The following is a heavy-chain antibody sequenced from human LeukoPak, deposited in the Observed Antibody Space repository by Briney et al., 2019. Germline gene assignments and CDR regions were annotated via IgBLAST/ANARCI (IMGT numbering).Heavy chain of an antibody. J-gene: IGHJ4*02. V-gene: IGHV4-31*03. Sequence: SQTLSLTCTVSGGSISSGGYYWSWIRQHPGKGLEWIGHIYYSGSTYYNSSLKSRVTISVDTSKNQFSLKLSSVTAADTAVYYCARMDYDSGSIKNHYFDYWGQGTLVTVSS. CDR2: IYYSGST. CDR1: GGSISSGGYY. D-gene: IGHD3-22*01. CDR3: ARMDYDSGSIKNHYFDY.